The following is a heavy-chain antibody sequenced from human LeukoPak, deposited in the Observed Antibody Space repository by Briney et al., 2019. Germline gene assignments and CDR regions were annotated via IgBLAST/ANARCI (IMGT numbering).Heavy chain of an antibody. CDR3: ARFGEYDAFDI. CDR2: INHSGST. J-gene: IGHJ3*02. Sequence: SETLSLTCAVYGGSFSGYYWSWIRQPPGKGLEWIGEINHSGSTNYNPSLKSRVTISVDTSKNQFSLKLSSVTAADTAVYYCARFGEYDAFDIWGQGTMVTVSS. D-gene: IGHD2-21*01. CDR1: GGSFSGYY. V-gene: IGHV4-34*01.